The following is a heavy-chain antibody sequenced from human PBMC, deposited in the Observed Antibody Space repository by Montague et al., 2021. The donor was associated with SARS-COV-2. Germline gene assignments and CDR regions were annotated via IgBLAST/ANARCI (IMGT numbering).Heavy chain of an antibody. J-gene: IGHJ4*02. V-gene: IGHV3-23*01. Sequence: SLSLSLSASGFTFSTYAMNWVRQAPGKGLEWVSGISSGGNKHHADSVKGRFTISRDDSRNTLYLQMHSLRAEDKAMYYCAKNFPGQFYFDDWGQGTLVAVSS. D-gene: IGHD2/OR15-2a*01. CDR2: ISSGGNK. CDR3: AKNFPGQFYFDD. CDR1: GFTFSTYA.